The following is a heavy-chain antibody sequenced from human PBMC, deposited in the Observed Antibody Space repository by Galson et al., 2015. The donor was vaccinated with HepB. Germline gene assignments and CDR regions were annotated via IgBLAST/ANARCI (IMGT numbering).Heavy chain of an antibody. Sequence: SVKVSCKASGGTFSSYAISWVRQAPGQGLEWMGGIIPIFGTANYAQKFQGRVTITADKSTSTAYMELSSPRSEDTAVYYCARAEYSGSYYGMDVWGQGTTVTVSS. CDR3: ARAEYSGSYYGMDV. J-gene: IGHJ6*02. CDR1: GGTFSSYA. CDR2: IIPIFGTA. D-gene: IGHD1-26*01. V-gene: IGHV1-69*06.